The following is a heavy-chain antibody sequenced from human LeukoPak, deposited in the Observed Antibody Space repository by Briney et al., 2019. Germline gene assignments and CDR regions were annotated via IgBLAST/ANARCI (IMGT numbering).Heavy chain of an antibody. CDR2: IRYDDSDR. D-gene: IGHD3-22*01. CDR1: GFIFSDYG. J-gene: IGHJ4*02. V-gene: IGHV3-30*02. Sequence: PGGSLRLSCAASGFIFSDYGMHWVRQAPGQGLDWVAFIRYDDSDRDYADSVRGRFTISRDNSRNTLYLQMRNLRPEDTGVYYCAIYDSRGDFDYWGQGTQVTVSA. CDR3: AIYDSRGDFDY.